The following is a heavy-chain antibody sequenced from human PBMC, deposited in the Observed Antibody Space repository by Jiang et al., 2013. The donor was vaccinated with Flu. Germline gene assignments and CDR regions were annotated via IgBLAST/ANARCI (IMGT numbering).Heavy chain of an antibody. Sequence: KSRVTMSVDTSKNQXSLKLSSVTAADTAVYYCARFGYCGGDCYSAKDAFDIWGQGTMVTVSS. J-gene: IGHJ3*02. D-gene: IGHD2-21*02. CDR3: ARFGYCGGDCYSAKDAFDI. V-gene: IGHV4-59*10.